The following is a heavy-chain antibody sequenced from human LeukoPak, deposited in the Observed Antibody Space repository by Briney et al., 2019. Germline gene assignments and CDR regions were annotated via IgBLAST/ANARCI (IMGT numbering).Heavy chain of an antibody. Sequence: GGSLRLSCAASGFTFSSYAMHWVRQAPGKGLEWVAVISYDGSNKYYADSVKGRFTISRDNSKNTLYLQMNSLRAEDTAVYYCAKEWEQVGVPLFDYWGQGSLVTVSS. J-gene: IGHJ4*02. CDR3: AKEWEQVGVPLFDY. CDR1: GFTFSSYA. D-gene: IGHD1-26*01. V-gene: IGHV3-30-3*01. CDR2: ISYDGSNK.